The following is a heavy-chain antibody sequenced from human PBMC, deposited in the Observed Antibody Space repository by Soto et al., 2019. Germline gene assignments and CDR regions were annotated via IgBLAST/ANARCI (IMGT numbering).Heavy chain of an antibody. CDR1: GGSISSGDYY. J-gene: IGHJ4*02. V-gene: IGHV4-30-4*01. D-gene: IGHD2-21*01. Sequence: SETLSLTCTVSGGSISSGDYYWTWIRQPPGKGLEWIAYIHNTGSPYYNLSLKSRLTISLDTSKNQFSLRLSSVTAADTAVYYCARSRHIGSYFFDYWGQGILVTVSS. CDR3: ARSRHIGSYFFDY. CDR2: IHNTGSP.